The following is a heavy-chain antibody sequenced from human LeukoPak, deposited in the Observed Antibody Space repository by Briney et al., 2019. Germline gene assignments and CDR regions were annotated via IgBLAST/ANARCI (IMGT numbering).Heavy chain of an antibody. Sequence: SETLSLTCAVYGASFSGYYWSWIRQPPGKGLEWIGEINHSGSTNYNPSLKSRVTISVDTSKNQFSLKLSSVTAADTAVYYCARGCKDIVVVPAAIFNYRGQGTLVTVSS. CDR3: ARGCKDIVVVPAAIFNY. CDR2: INHSGST. D-gene: IGHD2-2*01. CDR1: GASFSGYY. V-gene: IGHV4-34*01. J-gene: IGHJ4*02.